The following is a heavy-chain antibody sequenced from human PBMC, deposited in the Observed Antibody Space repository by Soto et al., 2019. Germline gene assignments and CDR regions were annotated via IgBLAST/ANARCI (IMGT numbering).Heavy chain of an antibody. V-gene: IGHV4-39*01. Sequence: HSETLSLTCTVSGGSVCSSSYYWGWNSQPPGKGLEWIGSIYYSGSTYYNPSLKSRVTISVDTSKNQFSLKLSSVTAADTAVYYCARPPHYGDYGDFDLWGRGPLVTVSS. D-gene: IGHD4-17*01. CDR3: ARPPHYGDYGDFDL. CDR2: IYYSGST. J-gene: IGHJ2*01. CDR1: GGSVCSSSYY.